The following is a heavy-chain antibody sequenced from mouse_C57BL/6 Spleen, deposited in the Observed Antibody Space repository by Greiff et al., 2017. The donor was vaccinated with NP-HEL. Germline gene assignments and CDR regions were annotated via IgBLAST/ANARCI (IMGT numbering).Heavy chain of an antibody. CDR2: IYPGDGDT. CDR1: GYAFSSYW. Sequence: VQLQQSGAELVKPGASVKISCKASGYAFSSYWMNWVKQRPGKGLEWIGQIYPGDGDTNYNGKFKGKATLTVDKSSSTAYMQLSSLTSEEAAVYYCARGYYGSSDYFDYWGQGTTLTVSS. V-gene: IGHV1-80*01. J-gene: IGHJ2*01. CDR3: ARGYYGSSDYFDY. D-gene: IGHD1-1*01.